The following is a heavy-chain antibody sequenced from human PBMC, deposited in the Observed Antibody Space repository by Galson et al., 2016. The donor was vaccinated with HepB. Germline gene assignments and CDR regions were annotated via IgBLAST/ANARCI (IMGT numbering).Heavy chain of an antibody. CDR2: LYYSGAT. J-gene: IGHJ4*02. CDR3: ARHDAIFGVVPIVSHIAY. Sequence: SETLSLTCTVSGGSINSYYWSWIRQSPGTGLEWVGYLYYSGATNYNPSLQSRVTISRDTSKQQFSLRLTSVTAADTAVYYCARHDAIFGVVPIVSHIAYWGQGTLVTVSS. CDR1: GGSINSYY. V-gene: IGHV4-59*01. D-gene: IGHD3-3*01.